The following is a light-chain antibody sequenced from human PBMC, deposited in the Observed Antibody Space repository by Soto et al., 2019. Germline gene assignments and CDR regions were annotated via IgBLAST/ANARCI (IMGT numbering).Light chain of an antibody. J-gene: IGKJ1*01. CDR1: QSIGSW. CDR3: QHYYGYSWT. CDR2: KAS. Sequence: DIQMTQSPSTLSASVGDRFTITCRASQSIGSWLAWFQQKPGKAPKVLIYKASNLESGVPSRFSGSGSGTEFTLTISSLQSDDFATYYCQHYYGYSWTFGQGTTVDIK. V-gene: IGKV1-5*03.